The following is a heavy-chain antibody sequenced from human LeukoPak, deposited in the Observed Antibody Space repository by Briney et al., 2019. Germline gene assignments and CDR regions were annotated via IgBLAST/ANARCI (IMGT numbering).Heavy chain of an antibody. CDR3: AKDRSLSGSYYHRIDY. D-gene: IGHD1-26*01. CDR1: GFSFSNYA. Sequence: GGSLRLSCAASGFSFSNYAMTWVRQAPGKGLEWVSAITNSAGGGTHYADSMKGRFTISRDNSKNTLFLQMNSLRAEDTAVYYCAKDRSLSGSYYHRIDYWGQGTLVTVSS. CDR2: ITNSAGGGT. J-gene: IGHJ4*02. V-gene: IGHV3-23*01.